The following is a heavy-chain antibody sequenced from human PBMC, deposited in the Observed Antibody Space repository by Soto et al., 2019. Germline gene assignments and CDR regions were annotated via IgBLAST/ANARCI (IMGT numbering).Heavy chain of an antibody. D-gene: IGHD2-21*02. CDR1: GVSIHNGDYY. Sequence: QVQLQESGPGLVKPSQTLSLTCTVAGVSIHNGDYYWSWIRQPPEKGLERIAYVSYSGTTYYDPSLKSRVSIAADTSKSQFSLTLSAVTAADTAVYYCARNHFGGNLEGYYIAHWGQGNLVTVSS. CDR3: ARNHFGGNLEGYYIAH. CDR2: VSYSGTT. V-gene: IGHV4-30-4*01. J-gene: IGHJ4*02.